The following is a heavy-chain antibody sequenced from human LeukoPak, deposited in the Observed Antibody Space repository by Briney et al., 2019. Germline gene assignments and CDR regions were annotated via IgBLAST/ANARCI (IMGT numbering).Heavy chain of an antibody. CDR1: GFTFSSYA. CDR2: IYSGGST. D-gene: IGHD1-1*01. CDR3: ARETSTWNPMDY. J-gene: IGHJ4*02. V-gene: IGHV3-66*01. Sequence: GGSLRLSCAASGFTFSSYAMSWVRQAPGKGLEWVSVIYSGGSTYYADSVKGRFTISRDNAKNSLYLQMDSLRAEDTAVYYCARETSTWNPMDYWGQGTLVTVSS.